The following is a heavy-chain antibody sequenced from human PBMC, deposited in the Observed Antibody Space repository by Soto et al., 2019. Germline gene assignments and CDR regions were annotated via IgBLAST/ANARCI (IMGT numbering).Heavy chain of an antibody. Sequence: ASVKVSCKASGYTFTSYGISWVRQAPGQGLEWMGWISAYNGNTNYAQKLQGRVTMTTDTSTSTAYMELRSLRSDDTAVYYCARDYGDYGDRYTDAFDIWGQGTLVTVSS. CDR1: GYTFTSYG. D-gene: IGHD4-17*01. CDR3: ARDYGDYGDRYTDAFDI. V-gene: IGHV1-18*01. J-gene: IGHJ3*02. CDR2: ISAYNGNT.